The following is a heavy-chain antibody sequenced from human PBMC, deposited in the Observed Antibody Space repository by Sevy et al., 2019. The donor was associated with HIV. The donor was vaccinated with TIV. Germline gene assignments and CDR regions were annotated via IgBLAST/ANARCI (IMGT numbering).Heavy chain of an antibody. V-gene: IGHV3-9*01. CDR2: ISWNSGSI. CDR1: GFTFDDYA. D-gene: IGHD6-13*01. J-gene: IGHJ5*02. Sequence: GGSLRLTCAASGFTFDDYAMHWVRQAPGKGLEWVSGISWNSGSIGYADSVKGRFTISRDNAKNSLYLQMNSLRAEDTALYYCAKAKYSSSWYLNWFDPWVQGTLVTVSS. CDR3: AKAKYSSSWYLNWFDP.